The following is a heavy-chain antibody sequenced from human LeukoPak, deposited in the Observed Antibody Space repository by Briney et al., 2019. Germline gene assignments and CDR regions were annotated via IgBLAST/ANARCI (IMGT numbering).Heavy chain of an antibody. CDR3: AKDGRTTVTTGFDY. J-gene: IGHJ4*02. Sequence: PGGSLRLSCAASGFTLNNYPMRWVRQAPGEGLEGVSAISGSGGSTYYAASVKGRFTISSDNSKNTLYLQMNSLRAQDTAVYYCAKDGRTTVTTGFDYWGQGTLVTV. CDR2: ISGSGGST. D-gene: IGHD4-17*01. V-gene: IGHV3-23*01. CDR1: GFTLNNYP.